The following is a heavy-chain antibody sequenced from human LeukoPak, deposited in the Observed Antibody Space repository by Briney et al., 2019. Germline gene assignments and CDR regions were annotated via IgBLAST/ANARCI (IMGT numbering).Heavy chain of an antibody. CDR1: GGSISGYY. V-gene: IGHV4-59*08. CDR2: IYSSGTT. Sequence: PSETLSLTCTVSGGSISGYYWSWIRQPPGKGLEWIGYIYSSGTTNYNPSLKSQITISLDTSKNQFSLKLSSVTAADTAVYYCARHFQLWPNIDYWGQGTLVTVSS. J-gene: IGHJ4*02. CDR3: ARHFQLWPNIDY. D-gene: IGHD5-18*01.